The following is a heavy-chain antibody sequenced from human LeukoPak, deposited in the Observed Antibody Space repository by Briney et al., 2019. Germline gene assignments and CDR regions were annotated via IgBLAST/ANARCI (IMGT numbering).Heavy chain of an antibody. CDR2: IRSTANGYAT. CDR3: TTDGDFWSFDP. CDR1: GFTFSGSA. J-gene: IGHJ5*02. D-gene: IGHD3-3*01. Sequence: PGGSLRLSCAASGFTFSGSALHWVRQASGKGLEWVGRIRSTANGYATAYAASVKGRFTVSRDDSKNTAYLQMDSLKTEDTAVYYCTTDGDFWSFDPWGQGTLVTVSS. V-gene: IGHV3-73*01.